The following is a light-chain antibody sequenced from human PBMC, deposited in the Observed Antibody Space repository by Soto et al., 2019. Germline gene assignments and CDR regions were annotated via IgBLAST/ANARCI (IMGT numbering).Light chain of an antibody. CDR2: EVS. CDR1: SSDIGTNKY. J-gene: IGLJ2*01. Sequence: QSVLTQPASVSGSPGQSITISCTGTSSDIGTNKYVSWFQHHPGKAPKLIIFEVSHRPSGISDRFSGFKSANTAYLTISGVQPEDEADYHCSSYTTIKTVVFGGGTKLTVL. V-gene: IGLV2-14*01. CDR3: SSYTTIKTVV.